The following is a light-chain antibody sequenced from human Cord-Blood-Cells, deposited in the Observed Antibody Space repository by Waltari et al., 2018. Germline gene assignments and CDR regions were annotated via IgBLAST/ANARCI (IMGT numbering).Light chain of an antibody. CDR1: SSDVGSYNL. J-gene: IGLJ2*01. V-gene: IGLV2-23*01. Sequence: QSALTQPASVSGSPGQSITIPCTGTSSDVGSYNLVSWYQQPPGKAPKLMNYEGSKRPSGVSNRVSGSKSGNTASLTISGLQAEDEADYYCCSYAGSVVFGGETKLTVL. CDR3: CSYAGSVV. CDR2: EGS.